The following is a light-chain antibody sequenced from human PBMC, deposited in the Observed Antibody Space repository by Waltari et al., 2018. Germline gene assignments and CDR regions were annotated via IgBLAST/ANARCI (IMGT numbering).Light chain of an antibody. CDR1: SNNIGNYNY. Sequence: QSALTQPRSVSGSPGQSVTMSCTGTSNNIGNYNYVSWYQQSPGKAPKLFIYDVSKRPSGVPDRFSGSKSGNTASLIISGLQAEDEADYYCCSYGGNYTYVVGTGTKVTVL. J-gene: IGLJ1*01. CDR3: CSYGGNYTYV. V-gene: IGLV2-11*01. CDR2: DVS.